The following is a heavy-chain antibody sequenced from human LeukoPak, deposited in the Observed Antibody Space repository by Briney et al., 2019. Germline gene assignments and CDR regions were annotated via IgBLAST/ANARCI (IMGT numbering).Heavy chain of an antibody. J-gene: IGHJ4*02. CDR2: INSDGSST. CDR1: GFTFSSYW. Sequence: PGGSLRLSCAASGFTFSSYWMHWVRQAPGKGLVWDSRINSDGSSTSYADSVKGRFTISRDNAKNTLYLQMNSLRAEDTAVYYCARDWDTAMAPLDYWGQGTLVTVSS. V-gene: IGHV3-74*01. D-gene: IGHD5-18*01. CDR3: ARDWDTAMAPLDY.